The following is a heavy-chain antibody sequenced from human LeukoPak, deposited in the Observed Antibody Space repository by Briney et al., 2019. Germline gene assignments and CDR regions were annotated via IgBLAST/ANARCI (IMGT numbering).Heavy chain of an antibody. V-gene: IGHV3-9*01. CDR1: GFTFSTYW. CDR2: ISWNSGSI. J-gene: IGHJ4*02. D-gene: IGHD6-13*01. Sequence: PGGSLRLSCTASGFTFSTYWMGWVRQAPGKGLEWVSGISWNSGSIGYADSVKGRFTISRDNAKNSLYLQMNSLRAEDTALYYCAKDIEEGIAAAGVDYWGQGTLVTVSS. CDR3: AKDIEEGIAAAGVDY.